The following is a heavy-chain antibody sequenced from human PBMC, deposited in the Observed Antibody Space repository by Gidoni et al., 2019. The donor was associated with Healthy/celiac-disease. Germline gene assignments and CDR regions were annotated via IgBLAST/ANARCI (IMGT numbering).Heavy chain of an antibody. Sequence: EVQLVEYGGGLVQPGGSLRLSCAASGFTSSSYSMNWVRQAPGKGLEWVSYISSSSSTIYYADSVKGRFTISRDNAKNSLYLQMNSLRAEDTAVYYCARRPYYYYYGMDVWGQGTTVTVSS. CDR2: ISSSSSTI. CDR1: GFTSSSYS. J-gene: IGHJ6*02. V-gene: IGHV3-48*01. CDR3: ARRPYYYYYGMDV.